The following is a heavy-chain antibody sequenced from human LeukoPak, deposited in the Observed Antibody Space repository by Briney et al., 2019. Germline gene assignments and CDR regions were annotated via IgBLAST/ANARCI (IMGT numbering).Heavy chain of an antibody. Sequence: GGSLRLSCAASGFTFSSYAMHWVRQAPGKGLEWVAVILSDGSDKYYADSVKGRFTISRDNSKNTLFLQMNNLRAEDTAVYYCASDPAHDYDTRCYDGLLQHWGQGTLVTVSS. D-gene: IGHD3-22*01. CDR1: GFTFSSYA. CDR2: ILSDGSDK. CDR3: ASDPAHDYDTRCYDGLLQH. J-gene: IGHJ1*01. V-gene: IGHV3-30*01.